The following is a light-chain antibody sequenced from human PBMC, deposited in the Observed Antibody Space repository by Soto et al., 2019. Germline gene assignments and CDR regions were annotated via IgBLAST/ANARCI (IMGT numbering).Light chain of an antibody. CDR2: RAS. V-gene: IGKV3-15*01. CDR1: QSVTSN. Sequence: EIAMTQSPATLSVSPEERVTLHCRASQSVTSNLAWYQNKPGQSPRLLIYRASARATGVPDRFSGSGSGTDFTLPLSRLEPEDFVLYYCQPFRAFGQGTRLEIK. J-gene: IGKJ5*01. CDR3: QPFRA.